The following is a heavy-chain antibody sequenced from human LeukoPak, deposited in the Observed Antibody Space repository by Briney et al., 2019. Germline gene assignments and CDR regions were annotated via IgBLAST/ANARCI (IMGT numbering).Heavy chain of an antibody. V-gene: IGHV7-4-1*02. CDR1: GYTFTSYA. Sequence: ASVKVSFKASGYTFTSYAMNWVRQAPGQGREWVGWINTNTGNPTYAQGFTGRFVFSLDTSVSTAYLQISSLKAEGTAVYYFARPRTMVRGAVSAFDIWGQGTMVTVSS. J-gene: IGHJ3*02. CDR2: INTNTGNP. D-gene: IGHD3-10*01. CDR3: ARPRTMVRGAVSAFDI.